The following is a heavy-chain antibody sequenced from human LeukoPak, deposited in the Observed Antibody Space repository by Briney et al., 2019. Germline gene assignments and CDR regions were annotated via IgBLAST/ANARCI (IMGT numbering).Heavy chain of an antibody. CDR1: GGSFSGYY. J-gene: IGHJ4*02. CDR3: ARGISGSGSYGHFDY. Sequence: SETLSLTCAVYGGSFSGYYWSWIRQPPGKGLEWIGEINHSGSTNYNPSLKSRVTISVDTSKNQFSLKLSSVTAADTAIYYCARGISGSGSYGHFDYWGQGVLVTVSS. CDR2: INHSGST. V-gene: IGHV4-34*01. D-gene: IGHD1-26*01.